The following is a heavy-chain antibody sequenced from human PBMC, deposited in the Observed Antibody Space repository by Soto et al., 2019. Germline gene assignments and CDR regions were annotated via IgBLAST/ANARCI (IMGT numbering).Heavy chain of an antibody. CDR1: GYTFTGYY. D-gene: IGHD2-21*01. Sequence: GAPVKVSCKASGYTFTGYYMHWVRQAPGQGLEWMGWINPNSGGTNYAQKFQGWVTMTRDTSISTAYMELSRLRSDDTAVYYCARGLSRGGDQPLDAFDIWGQGTMVTVSS. V-gene: IGHV1-2*04. J-gene: IGHJ3*02. CDR2: INPNSGGT. CDR3: ARGLSRGGDQPLDAFDI.